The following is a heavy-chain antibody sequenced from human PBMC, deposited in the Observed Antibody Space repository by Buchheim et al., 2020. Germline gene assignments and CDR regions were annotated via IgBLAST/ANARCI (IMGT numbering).Heavy chain of an antibody. CDR2: ISGSGGNT. V-gene: IGHV3-23*01. J-gene: IGHJ6*02. CDR3: AKDPFVSVAVAGPYGMDV. CDR1: GFTFSNYA. Sequence: EVQLLESGGGLVQPGGSLRLSCAASGFTFSNYAMSWVRQAPGKGLEWVSSISGSGGNTYYADSVKGQFTIFRDNFRNTTYLQMNSLRAEDTAVYFCAKDPFVSVAVAGPYGMDVWGQGTT. D-gene: IGHD6-19*01.